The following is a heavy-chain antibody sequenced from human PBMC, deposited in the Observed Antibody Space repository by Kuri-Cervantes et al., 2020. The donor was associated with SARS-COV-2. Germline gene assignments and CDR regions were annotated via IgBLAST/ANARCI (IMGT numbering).Heavy chain of an antibody. CDR1: GGSISSGDYY. CDR2: IYYSGST. V-gene: IGHV4-30-4*08. Sequence: LRLSCTVSGGSISSGDYYWNWIRQPPGKGLEWIGYIYYSGSTYYNPSLKSRLTISVDTSKNQFSLKLSSVTAADTAVYYCARHGGYDHLRPHYYYYYYMDVWGKGTTVTVSS. CDR3: ARHGGYDHLRPHYYYYYYMDV. D-gene: IGHD5-12*01. J-gene: IGHJ6*03.